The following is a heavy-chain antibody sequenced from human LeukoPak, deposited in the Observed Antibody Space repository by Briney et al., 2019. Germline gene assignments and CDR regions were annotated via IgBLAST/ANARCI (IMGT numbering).Heavy chain of an antibody. V-gene: IGHV1-24*01. Sequence: GASVKVSCKVSGYTLNELSTHWVRQAAGKGLEWMGGFDPEYGETVYAQKFQGRVTMAEDTSTDTAYMELSSLRSEDTAVYYCAPLDFWVPSTWGQGTLVTVSS. CDR3: APLDFWVPST. D-gene: IGHD3-3*01. CDR1: GYTLNELS. J-gene: IGHJ5*02. CDR2: FDPEYGET.